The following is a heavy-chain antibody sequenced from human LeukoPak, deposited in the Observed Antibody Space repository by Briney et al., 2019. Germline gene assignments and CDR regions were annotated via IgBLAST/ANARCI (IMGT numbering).Heavy chain of an antibody. CDR3: AREGAGSYGFRYIDV. CDR2: IYYYGST. D-gene: IGHD5-18*01. Sequence: SESLSLTCTVSGRSMTNYYWTWIRQPPGEGLEWLAYIYYYGSTNYNPSLESRLTLTVDTSKNQFSLKLSSVTAADTAVYYCAREGAGSYGFRYIDVWGKGTTVTVS. J-gene: IGHJ6*03. CDR1: GRSMTNYY. V-gene: IGHV4-59*01.